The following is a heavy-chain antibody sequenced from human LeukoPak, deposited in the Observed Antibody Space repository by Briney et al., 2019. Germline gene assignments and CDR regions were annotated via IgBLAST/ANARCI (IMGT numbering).Heavy chain of an antibody. V-gene: IGHV3-33*06. CDR3: AKKGATTGDFDY. D-gene: IGHD1-26*01. CDR2: IWYDGSKK. J-gene: IGHJ4*02. Sequence: GGSLRLSCAASGFIFSNFAIYWVRQAPGKGLEWVAVIWYDGSKKYYADSVKGRFTISRDNSKNTLYLQMNSLRAEDTAVYYCAKKGATTGDFDYWGQGTLVTVSS. CDR1: GFIFSNFA.